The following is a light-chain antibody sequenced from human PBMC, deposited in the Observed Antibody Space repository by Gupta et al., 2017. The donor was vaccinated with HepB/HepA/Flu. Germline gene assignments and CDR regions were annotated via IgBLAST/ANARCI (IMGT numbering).Light chain of an antibody. J-gene: IGKJ4*01. Sequence: DIQMTQSPSSLSASVGDRVTITCRASQDITNYLAWFQQKPGTAPKSLIYAASSLQSGVPSRFSGSGSGTDFTLTISSLQPEDFATYYCQQYTSYPLTFGGGTKVEIK. CDR3: QQYTSYPLT. V-gene: IGKV1-16*01. CDR1: QDITNY. CDR2: AAS.